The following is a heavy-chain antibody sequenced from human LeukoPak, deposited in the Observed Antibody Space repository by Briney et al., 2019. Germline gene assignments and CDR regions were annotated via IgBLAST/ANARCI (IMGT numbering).Heavy chain of an antibody. D-gene: IGHD3-10*01. CDR2: INPNSGGT. J-gene: IGHJ4*02. V-gene: IGHV1-2*02. CDR3: ARGSVTMVRGVIITGDYNYAYIY. Sequence: ASVTVSCTASGYTFTGYYMHWVRQAPGQGLEWMGWINPNSGGTNYAQKFQGRVTMTRDTSISTAYMELSRLRSDDTAVYYCARGSVTMVRGVIITGDYNYAYIYWGQGTLVTVSS. CDR1: GYTFTGYY.